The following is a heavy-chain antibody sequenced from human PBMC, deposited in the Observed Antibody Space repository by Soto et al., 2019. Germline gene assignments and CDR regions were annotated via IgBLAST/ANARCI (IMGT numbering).Heavy chain of an antibody. CDR2: ISYDGSNK. D-gene: IGHD2-15*01. J-gene: IGHJ4*02. CDR3: AKDFGYWSGASCGTAGDY. V-gene: IGHV3-30*18. Sequence: QVQLVESGGGVVQPGRSLRLSCAASGFTFSSYGMHWVRQAPGKGLEWVAVISYDGSNKYYADSVRGRFTISRDNSKNTXXRQMNSLRAEDTAVYYCAKDFGYWSGASCGTAGDYWGQGTLVTVSS. CDR1: GFTFSSYG.